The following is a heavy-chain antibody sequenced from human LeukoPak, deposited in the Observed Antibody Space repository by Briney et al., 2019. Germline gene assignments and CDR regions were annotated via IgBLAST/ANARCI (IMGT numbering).Heavy chain of an antibody. J-gene: IGHJ5*02. D-gene: IGHD3-3*01. CDR1: GYTFTGYY. CDR2: INPNSGAT. CDR3: VRDRFDFWRGAYFDP. Sequence: VASVKVSCKTSGYTFTGYYIHWVRQAPGQGLEWMGWINPNSGATDYAQNCQGRVTMTRDTSISTAYMELNNLRSDDTAMYFCVRDRFDFWRGAYFDPWGQGTLVTVSS. V-gene: IGHV1-2*02.